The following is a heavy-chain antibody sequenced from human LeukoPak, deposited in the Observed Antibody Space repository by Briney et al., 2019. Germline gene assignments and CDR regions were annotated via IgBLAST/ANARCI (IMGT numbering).Heavy chain of an antibody. Sequence: GASVKVSCKASGYTFTSYDINWVRQATGQGLEWMGWMNPDSGNTGYAQKFQGRVTMTRNTSISTAYKELSSLRSEDTAVYFCAKRGYSYGDFDFWGQGTLVTVSS. CDR2: MNPDSGNT. J-gene: IGHJ4*02. D-gene: IGHD5-18*01. V-gene: IGHV1-8*01. CDR3: AKRGYSYGDFDF. CDR1: GYTFTSYD.